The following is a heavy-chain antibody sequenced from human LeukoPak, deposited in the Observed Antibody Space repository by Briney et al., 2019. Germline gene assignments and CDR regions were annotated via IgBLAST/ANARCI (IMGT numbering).Heavy chain of an antibody. J-gene: IGHJ3*02. CDR2: IYYSGST. V-gene: IGHV4-59*12. CDR3: GRVRRHYDFWSGYYICAFDI. CDR1: GGSISSYY. D-gene: IGHD3-3*01. Sequence: PSETLSLTCTVSGGSISSYYWSWIRQPPGKGLEWIGYIYYSGSTNYNPSLKSRVTISVDTSKNQFSLKLSSVTAADTAVYYCGRVRRHYDFWSGYYICAFDIWGQGTMVTVSS.